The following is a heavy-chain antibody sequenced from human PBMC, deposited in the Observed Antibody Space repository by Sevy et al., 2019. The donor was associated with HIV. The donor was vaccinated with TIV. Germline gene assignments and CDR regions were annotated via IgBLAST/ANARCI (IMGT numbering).Heavy chain of an antibody. CDR2: INPNTGGT. D-gene: IGHD3-10*01. CDR3: AREKLESGSGKYYSATAFDI. Sequence: ASVKVSCKTSGYTFTGYYMHWVRQAPGQGLEWMGWINPNTGGTNYERNFQGRVTLTRDTSISTAYMELSSLRSDDTALYYCAREKLESGSGKYYSATAFDIWGQGTTVTVSS. CDR1: GYTFTGYY. J-gene: IGHJ3*02. V-gene: IGHV1-2*02.